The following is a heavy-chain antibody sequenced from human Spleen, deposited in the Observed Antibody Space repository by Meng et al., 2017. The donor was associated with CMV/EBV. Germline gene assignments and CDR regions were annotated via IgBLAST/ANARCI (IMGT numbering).Heavy chain of an antibody. CDR1: GFTFSSYR. Sequence: GSLRLSCAASGFTFSSYRINWVRQAPGKGLEWVASISSTSAYIYYAESVEGRFIISRDNAKSSLYLTMDNLAAEDTAVYYCATGATLDYWGQGTLVTVSS. V-gene: IGHV3-21*01. CDR3: ATGATLDY. D-gene: IGHD3-10*01. CDR2: ISSTSAYI. J-gene: IGHJ4*02.